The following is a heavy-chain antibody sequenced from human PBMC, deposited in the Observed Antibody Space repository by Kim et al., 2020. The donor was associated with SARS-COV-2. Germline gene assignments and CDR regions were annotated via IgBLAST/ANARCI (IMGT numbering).Heavy chain of an antibody. J-gene: IGHJ6*02. Sequence: SETLSLTCAVSGGSISSSNWWSWVRQPPGKGLEWIGEIYHSGSTNYNPSLKSRVTISVDKSKNQFSLKLSSVTAADTAVYYCARNMVRGLYYYYGMDVWGQGTPVTVSS. V-gene: IGHV4-4*02. CDR2: IYHSGST. CDR3: ARNMVRGLYYYYGMDV. CDR1: GGSISSSNW. D-gene: IGHD3-10*01.